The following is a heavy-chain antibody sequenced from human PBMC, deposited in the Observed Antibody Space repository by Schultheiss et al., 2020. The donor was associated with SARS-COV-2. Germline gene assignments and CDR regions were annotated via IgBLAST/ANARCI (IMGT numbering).Heavy chain of an antibody. V-gene: IGHV3-21*03. CDR1: GFTFSSYW. CDR3: TTDGLVVVPKWDDAFDI. J-gene: IGHJ3*02. D-gene: IGHD3-22*01. CDR2: ITRSRS. Sequence: GESLKISCAASGFTFSSYWMSWVRQAPGKGLEWVSSITRSRSYYADSVMGRFTISRDNSKNTLYLQMNSLKTEDTAVYYCTTDGLVVVPKWDDAFDIWGQGTMVTVSS.